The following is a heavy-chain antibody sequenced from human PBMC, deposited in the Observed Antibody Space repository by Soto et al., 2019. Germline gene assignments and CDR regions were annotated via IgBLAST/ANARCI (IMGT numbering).Heavy chain of an antibody. Sequence: QVQLMQSGAEVKKPGASVKVSCKASGDTFTDYYIHWVRQAPGQGLEWMGTVNPSGGHTTYAQHFVGRATMPRDTSTSTLYMELTSLTSEDTAVYYCARGGHVVVVTAALDYWGQGTLVTVSS. CDR3: ARGGHVVVVTAALDY. CDR1: GDTFTDYY. V-gene: IGHV1-46*01. CDR2: VNPSGGHT. D-gene: IGHD2-21*02. J-gene: IGHJ4*02.